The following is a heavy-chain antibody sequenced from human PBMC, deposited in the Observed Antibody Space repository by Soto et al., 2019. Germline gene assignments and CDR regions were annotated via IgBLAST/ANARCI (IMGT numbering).Heavy chain of an antibody. Sequence: EVQLLESGGGLVQPGGSMRLSCAASGFTFSSYAMSWVRQAPGEGLEWVSAISGSGGSTYYADSVKGRFTISRDNSKNKLYLQMNSLRAEDTAVYYCAKVVNYYASSSYYYKNLIDYWGQGTLVTVSS. CDR2: ISGSGGST. CDR1: GFTFSSYA. D-gene: IGHD3-22*01. J-gene: IGHJ4*02. V-gene: IGHV3-23*01. CDR3: AKVVNYYASSSYYYKNLIDY.